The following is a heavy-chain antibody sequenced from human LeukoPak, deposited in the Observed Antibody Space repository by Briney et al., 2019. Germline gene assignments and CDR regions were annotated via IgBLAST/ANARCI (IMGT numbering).Heavy chain of an antibody. CDR1: GGSISSSSYY. J-gene: IGHJ6*03. Sequence: SETLSLTCTVSGGSISSSSYYWGWIRQPPGKGLEWIGSIYYSGSTYYNPSLKSRVTISVDTSKNQFSLKLSSVTAADTTVYYCARGRGQLGFWHGANYYYYYMDVWGKGTTVTVSS. V-gene: IGHV4-39*07. CDR2: IYYSGST. CDR3: ARGRGQLGFWHGANYYYYYMDV. D-gene: IGHD6-13*01.